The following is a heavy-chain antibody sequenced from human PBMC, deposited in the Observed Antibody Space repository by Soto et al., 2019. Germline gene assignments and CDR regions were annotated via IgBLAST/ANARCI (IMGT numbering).Heavy chain of an antibody. CDR3: AKGAPFWSLDWFDP. Sequence: EVQLLESGGGLVQPGGSLRLSCAASGFTFSRFSMSWVRQAPGKGLEWVSGISDSSTSTYYADFVKGRFTISRDNSKTTLYLQMNSLRVEDTAVYFCAKGAPFWSLDWFDPWGQGTLVTVSS. D-gene: IGHD3-3*01. CDR2: ISDSSTST. J-gene: IGHJ5*02. CDR1: GFTFSRFS. V-gene: IGHV3-23*01.